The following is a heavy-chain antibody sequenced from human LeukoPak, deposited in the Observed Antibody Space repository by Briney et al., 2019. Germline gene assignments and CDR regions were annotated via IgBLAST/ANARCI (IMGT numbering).Heavy chain of an antibody. J-gene: IGHJ4*02. D-gene: IGHD3-10*01. CDR3: ATDPPYGSGSYSLDY. CDR1: GYTFKSYG. Sequence: ASVKVSCKTSGYTFKSYGISWVRQAPGQGLEWMGWISAYNGNTNYAQKLQGRVTMTEDTSTDTAYMELSSLRSEDTAVYYCATDPPYGSGSYSLDYWGQGTLVTVSS. V-gene: IGHV1-18*01. CDR2: ISAYNGNT.